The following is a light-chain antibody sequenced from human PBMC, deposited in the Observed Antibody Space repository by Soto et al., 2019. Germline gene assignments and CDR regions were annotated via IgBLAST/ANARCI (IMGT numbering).Light chain of an antibody. CDR3: PQYNSYSSTWT. CDR1: QSISSW. V-gene: IGKV1-5*01. J-gene: IGKJ1*01. CDR2: DAF. Sequence: DIQMTQSPSTLSASVGDRVTITCRASQSISSWLARYQQKPGKAPKLLIYDAFSLESGVPSRFNGSRSGTEFALALGSLQPDDFAAYYCPQYNSYSSTWTFGQGAKVVIK.